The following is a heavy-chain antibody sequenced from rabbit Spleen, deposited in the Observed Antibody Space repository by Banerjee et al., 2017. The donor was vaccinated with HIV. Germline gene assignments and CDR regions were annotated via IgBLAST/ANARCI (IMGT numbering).Heavy chain of an antibody. V-gene: IGHV1S45*01. J-gene: IGHJ6*01. Sequence: LEESGGGLVKPGGTLTLTCTVSGFSFSSNWICWVRQAPGKGLEWISCIAGSSSGFTYSATWATGRFTISKTSSTTVTLQMTRLTAADTATYFCARDTGSSFSSYGMDLWGPGTLVTVS. CDR1: GFSFSSNW. D-gene: IGHD8-1*01. CDR3: ARDTGSSFSSYGMDL. CDR2: IAGSSSGFT.